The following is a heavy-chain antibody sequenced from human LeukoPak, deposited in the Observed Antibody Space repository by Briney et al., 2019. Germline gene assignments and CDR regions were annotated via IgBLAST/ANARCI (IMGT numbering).Heavy chain of an antibody. D-gene: IGHD3-10*01. Sequence: GGSLRLSSAASGFTFSSYGMHWVRQAPGKGLEWVAFIRYDGSNKYYADSVKGRFTISRDNSKNTLYLQMNSLRAEDTAVYYCAKDHNYGSGSYSPDYWGQGTLVTVSS. CDR3: AKDHNYGSGSYSPDY. V-gene: IGHV3-30*02. CDR2: IRYDGSNK. J-gene: IGHJ4*02. CDR1: GFTFSSYG.